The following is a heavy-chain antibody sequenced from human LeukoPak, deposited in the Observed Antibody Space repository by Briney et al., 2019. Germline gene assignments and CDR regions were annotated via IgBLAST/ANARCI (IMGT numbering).Heavy chain of an antibody. V-gene: IGHV3-7*01. Sequence: GGSLRLSCAASGFTFSSYWMSWVRQAPGKGLEWVANIKQDGSEKYYVDSVKGRFTISRDNSKNTLYLQMNSLRAEDTAVYFCAKRWTNSAYNFDYWGQGTLVTVSS. CDR1: GFTFSSYW. CDR2: IKQDGSEK. J-gene: IGHJ4*02. CDR3: AKRWTNSAYNFDY. D-gene: IGHD3-22*01.